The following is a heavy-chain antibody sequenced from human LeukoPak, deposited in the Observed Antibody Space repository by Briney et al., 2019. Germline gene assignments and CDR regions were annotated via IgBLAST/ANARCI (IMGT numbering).Heavy chain of an antibody. V-gene: IGHV3-74*01. CDR3: ARDPHGGSGSDPHDAFDI. CDR2: IKNDGRSP. D-gene: IGHD1-26*01. CDR1: GFTLRSYW. Sequence: GGSLRLSCAASGFTLRSYWTHWVHQAPGKGLVWVSRIKNDGRSPSYADSVKGRFTISSDNAKNTVYLQIDSLGDEDTAVYYCARDPHGGSGSDPHDAFDIWGQGTMVTASS. J-gene: IGHJ3*02.